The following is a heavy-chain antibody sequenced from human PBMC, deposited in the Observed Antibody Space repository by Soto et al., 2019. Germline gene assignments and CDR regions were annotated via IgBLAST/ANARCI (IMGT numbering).Heavy chain of an antibody. V-gene: IGHV3-33*01. CDR3: ARDAVPHYYGFWYFDY. J-gene: IGHJ4*02. CDR2: IWYDGSDK. D-gene: IGHD3-10*01. Sequence: GGSLRLSCAASGFTFSSYAMHWVRQAPGKGLEWVAVIWYDGSDKNYADSVKGRFTISRDNSKNTLFLQMNSLRAEDTAVYYCARDAVPHYYGFWYFDYWGQGTLVTVSS. CDR1: GFTFSSYA.